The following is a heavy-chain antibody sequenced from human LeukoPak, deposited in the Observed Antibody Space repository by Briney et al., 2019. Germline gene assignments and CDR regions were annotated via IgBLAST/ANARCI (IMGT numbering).Heavy chain of an antibody. CDR3: ARDELRGPGAFDI. J-gene: IGHJ3*02. CDR1: GGTFSSYA. D-gene: IGHD1-26*01. V-gene: IGHV1-69*05. CDR2: IIPIFGTA. Sequence: SVRVSCKASGGTFSSYAISWVRQAPGQGLEWMGRIIPIFGTANYAQKFQGRVTITTDESTSTAYMELSSLRSEDTAVYYCARDELRGPGAFDIWGQGTMVTVSS.